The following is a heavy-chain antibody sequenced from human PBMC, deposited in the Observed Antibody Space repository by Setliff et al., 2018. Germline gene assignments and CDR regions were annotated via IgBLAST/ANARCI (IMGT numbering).Heavy chain of an antibody. CDR1: GASISVHY. J-gene: IGHJ4*02. CDR3: ARGPRGAYYREFEY. Sequence: SETLSLTCTVSGASISVHYWSWIRQTPGRGLEWIGYMFSSGSTNSNPSLKSRVTISVDTSKNQFSLKLSSGTPADTAMYYCARGPRGAYYREFEYWGRGTLVTVSS. V-gene: IGHV4-59*11. D-gene: IGHD1-26*01. CDR2: MFSSGST.